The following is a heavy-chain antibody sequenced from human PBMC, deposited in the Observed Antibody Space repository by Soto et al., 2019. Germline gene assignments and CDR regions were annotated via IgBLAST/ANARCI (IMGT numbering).Heavy chain of an antibody. D-gene: IGHD4-17*01. J-gene: IGHJ4*02. CDR2: ISAYNGNT. CDR1: GYTFTNYV. CDR3: ARGGSAYDFDC. V-gene: IGHV1-18*01. Sequence: ASVKVSCKTSGYTFTNYVINWVRQAPGQGLEWMGWISAYNGNTNYAQKFQGRVTVTTDTSTTTAYMELRSLRSDDTAVYYCARGGSAYDFDCWGQGTLVTVS.